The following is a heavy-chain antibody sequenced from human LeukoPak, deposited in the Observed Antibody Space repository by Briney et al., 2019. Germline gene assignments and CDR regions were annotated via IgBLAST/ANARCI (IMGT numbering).Heavy chain of an antibody. CDR1: GVSFSSYY. D-gene: IGHD1-26*01. Sequence: PSETLSLTCTVSGVSFSSYYWTWIRQPAGKGLEWIGRILSSGNTNYNPSLESRVTMSIDTSKNQFSLKLTSVTAADTAVYYCARERGNLRGDAFDIWGQGTMVTVSS. CDR3: ARERGNLRGDAFDI. CDR2: ILSSGNT. J-gene: IGHJ3*02. V-gene: IGHV4-4*07.